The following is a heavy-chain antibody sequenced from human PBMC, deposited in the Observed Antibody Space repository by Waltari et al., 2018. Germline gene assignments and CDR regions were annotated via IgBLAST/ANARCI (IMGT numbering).Heavy chain of an antibody. Sequence: QVQLVQSGAEVKKPGSSVKVSCKASGGPFGSYAISWGRQAPGQGLEWMGGIIPIFGTANYAQKFQGRVTITADESTSTAYMELSSLRSEDTAVYYCARDRGHDYGGNLGYWGQGTLVTVSS. CDR3: ARDRGHDYGGNLGY. J-gene: IGHJ4*02. V-gene: IGHV1-69*01. CDR1: GGPFGSYA. CDR2: IIPIFGTA. D-gene: IGHD4-17*01.